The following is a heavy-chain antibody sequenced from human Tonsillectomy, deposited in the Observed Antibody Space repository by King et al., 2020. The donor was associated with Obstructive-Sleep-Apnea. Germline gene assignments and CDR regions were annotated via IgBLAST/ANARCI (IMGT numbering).Heavy chain of an antibody. V-gene: IGHV3-30*04. CDR1: GFTFSSYA. J-gene: IGHJ4*02. CDR3: ARSSGGQQLSFDY. CDR2: ISYDGSNK. D-gene: IGHD6-13*01. Sequence: VQLVESGGGVVQPGRSLRLSCAASGFTFSSYAMHWVRQAPGKGLEWVAVISYDGSNKYYADSVKGRFTISRDNSKNTLYLQMNSLRAEDTAVYYCARSSGGQQLSFDYWGQGTLVTVSS.